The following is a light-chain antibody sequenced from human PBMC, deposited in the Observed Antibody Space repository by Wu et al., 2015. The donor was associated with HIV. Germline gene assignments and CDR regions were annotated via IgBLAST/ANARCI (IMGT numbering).Light chain of an antibody. J-gene: IGKJ4*01. CDR2: DAS. V-gene: IGKV1-27*01. Sequence: DIHMTQSPSSLSASVGDRVTITCRASQGIYNHLAWYQQKPGKVPKVLIYDASTLQSGVPSRFSGGGSGTDFTLTISSLQPGDVATYYCQKYDNIPLTFGGGTKVEIK. CDR3: QKYDNIPLT. CDR1: QGIYNH.